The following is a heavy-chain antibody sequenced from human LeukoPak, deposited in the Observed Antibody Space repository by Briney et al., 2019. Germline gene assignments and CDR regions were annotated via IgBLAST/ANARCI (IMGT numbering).Heavy chain of an antibody. Sequence: GGSLRLSCAASGFNFSDYYMTWIRQAPGKGLEWVSFISNSGDSIYYADSVKGRFTTSRDNAKNSLFLQMNSLRAEDTAVYYCGRGHWGLDYWGQGALVTVSS. CDR1: GFNFSDYY. J-gene: IGHJ4*02. CDR2: ISNSGDSI. D-gene: IGHD7-27*01. V-gene: IGHV3-11*04. CDR3: GRGHWGLDY.